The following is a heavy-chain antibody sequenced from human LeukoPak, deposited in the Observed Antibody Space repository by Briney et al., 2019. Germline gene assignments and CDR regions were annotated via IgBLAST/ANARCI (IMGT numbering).Heavy chain of an antibody. V-gene: IGHV1-69*06. Sequence: ASVKVSCKASGGTFSSYAISWVRQAPGQGLGWMGGIIPIFGTANYAQKFQGRVTITADKSTSTAYMELRSLRSDDTAVYYCARDLGSGAFDIWGQGTMVAVSS. J-gene: IGHJ3*02. CDR1: GGTFSSYA. CDR3: ARDLGSGAFDI. CDR2: IIPIFGTA.